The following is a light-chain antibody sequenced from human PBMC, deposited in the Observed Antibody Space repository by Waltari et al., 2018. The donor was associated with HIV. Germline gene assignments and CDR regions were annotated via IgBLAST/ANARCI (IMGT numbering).Light chain of an antibody. J-gene: IGKJ1*01. CDR1: QSLVHSDGNTY. CDR3: MQATHFPRT. V-gene: IGKV2-24*01. CDR2: QIS. Sequence: DMVLTQTPLSSPVTLGQPASIPCKSSQSLVHSDGNTYLAWLQQRPGQSPRLLISQISKRFSGVPDRFSGSGAGTDFTLTISRVEAEDVGVYYCMQATHFPRTFGQGTKVEIQ.